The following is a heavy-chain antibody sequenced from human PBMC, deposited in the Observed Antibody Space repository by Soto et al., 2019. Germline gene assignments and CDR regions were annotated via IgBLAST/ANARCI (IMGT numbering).Heavy chain of an antibody. CDR3: ARGVMVRGLNYYAMDV. Sequence: QVYLVQSGAEVKEPGASVNVSCKASGYTFTTYPMQWVRQAPGQRLEWMGWISAGNDNTEYSQKFQGRVTITRDTSASTAHMELSSLRSEDTAVYYCARGVMVRGLNYYAMDVWGQGTTVTVSS. V-gene: IGHV1-3*01. D-gene: IGHD3-10*01. J-gene: IGHJ6*02. CDR2: ISAGNDNT. CDR1: GYTFTTYP.